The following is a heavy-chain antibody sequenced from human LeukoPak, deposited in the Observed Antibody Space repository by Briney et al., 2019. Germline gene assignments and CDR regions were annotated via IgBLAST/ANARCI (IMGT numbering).Heavy chain of an antibody. Sequence: GGSLRLSCAASGFTFSNYPMDWVRQAPGKGLEWVSSITSSSSYIYYADSVKGRFTISRDNAKNSLYLQMSSLRAEDTAVYYCARDSPTYYYDSSGDFDYWGQGTLVTVSS. CDR1: GFTFSNYP. CDR2: ITSSSSYI. CDR3: ARDSPTYYYDSSGDFDY. D-gene: IGHD3-22*01. J-gene: IGHJ4*02. V-gene: IGHV3-21*01.